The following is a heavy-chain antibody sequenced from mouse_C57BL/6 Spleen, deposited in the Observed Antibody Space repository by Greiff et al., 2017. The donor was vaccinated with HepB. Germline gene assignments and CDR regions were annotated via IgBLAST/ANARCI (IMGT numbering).Heavy chain of an antibody. CDR3: ARNGDDGYYWYFDV. J-gene: IGHJ1*03. D-gene: IGHD2-3*01. Sequence: VKLEESGPGLVQPSQSLSITCTVSGFSLTSYGVHWVRQSPGKGLEWLGVIWSGGSTDYNAAFISRLSISKDNSKSQVFFKMNSLQADDTAIYYCARNGDDGYYWYFDVWGTGTTVTVSS. CDR2: IWSGGST. V-gene: IGHV2-2*01. CDR1: GFSLTSYG.